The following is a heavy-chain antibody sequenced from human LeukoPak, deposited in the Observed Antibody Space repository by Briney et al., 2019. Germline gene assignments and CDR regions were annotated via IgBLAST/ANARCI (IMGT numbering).Heavy chain of an antibody. D-gene: IGHD4-11*01. CDR3: ANYSPRGHNGMDV. CDR1: GGSIDNYY. Sequence: SETLSLTCTVSGGSIDNYYWSWVRQPAGKGLEWIGRIYSTGSTNYNPSLTSRVIISVDTSKNQFSLNLSSVTAADTAVYYCANYSPRGHNGMDVWGQGTTVTVS. J-gene: IGHJ6*02. CDR2: IYSTGST. V-gene: IGHV4-4*07.